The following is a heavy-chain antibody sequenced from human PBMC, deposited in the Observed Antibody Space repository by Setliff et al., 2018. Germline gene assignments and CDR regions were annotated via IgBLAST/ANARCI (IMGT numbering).Heavy chain of an antibody. CDR2: INPNSGGT. CDR3: AREEVGRYSSGWYISSDNWFDP. V-gene: IGHV1-2*06. J-gene: IGHJ5*02. Sequence: ASVKVSCKASGYTFTGYYMHWVRQAPGQGLEWMGRINPNSGGTNYAQKFQGRVTMTRDTSNSTAYMELSRLRSDDTAVYYCAREEVGRYSSGWYISSDNWFDPWGQGTLVTVS. D-gene: IGHD6-19*01. CDR1: GYTFTGYY.